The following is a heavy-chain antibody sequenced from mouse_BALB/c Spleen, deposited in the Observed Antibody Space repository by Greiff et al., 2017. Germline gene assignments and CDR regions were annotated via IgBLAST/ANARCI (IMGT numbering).Heavy chain of an antibody. J-gene: IGHJ2*01. D-gene: IGHD1-1*01. CDR1: GYTFTSYW. CDR3: ASITTVVPYFDY. V-gene: IGHV1-7*01. Sequence: VQVVESGAELAKPGASVKMSCKASGYTFTSYWMHWVKQRPGQGLEWIGYINPSTGYTEYNQKFKDKATLTADKSSSTAYMQLSSLTSEDSAVYYCASITTVVPYFDYWGQGTTLTVSS. CDR2: INPSTGYT.